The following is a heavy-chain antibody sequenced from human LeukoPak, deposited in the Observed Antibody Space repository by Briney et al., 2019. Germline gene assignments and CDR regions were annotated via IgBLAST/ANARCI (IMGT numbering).Heavy chain of an antibody. CDR3: ARDGDYDSSGFFLDY. D-gene: IGHD3-22*01. CDR2: INPNSGGT. Sequence: ASVKASCKASGYTFTAYYMHWVRQAPGQGLEWMGRINPNSGGTNYAQKFQGRVTMTRDTSISTAYMELSRLRSDDTAVYYCARDGDYDSSGFFLDYWGQGTLVSVSS. V-gene: IGHV1-2*06. J-gene: IGHJ4*02. CDR1: GYTFTAYY.